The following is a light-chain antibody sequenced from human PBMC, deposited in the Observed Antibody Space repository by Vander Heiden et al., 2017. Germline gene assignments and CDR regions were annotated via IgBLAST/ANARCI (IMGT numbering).Light chain of an antibody. V-gene: IGLV1-36*01. CDR3: AAWDDSLNGVL. CDR1: SSNIGNNA. J-gene: IGLJ2*01. CDR2: YND. Sequence: QSVPTQPPSVSEAPTQRVTISCSGSSSNIGNNAVNWYQQLPGKAPKLLIYYNDLLPSGVSDRFSGSKSGTSASLAIGGLQSEDEADYYCAAWDDSLNGVLFGGGTKLTVL.